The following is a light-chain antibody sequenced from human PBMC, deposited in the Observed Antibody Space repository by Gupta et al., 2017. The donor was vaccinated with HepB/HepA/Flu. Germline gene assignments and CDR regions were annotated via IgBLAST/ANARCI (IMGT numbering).Light chain of an antibody. V-gene: IGKV2-28*01. Sequence: DIVMTLSPLSLPVTPGEAASISCRSSQSLLHSNGYTYLDWYLQKPGQSPQLLIYLGSNRASGVPDRFSGSGSGTDFTLKISRVEAEDVGVYYCMQALQTPPTFGQGTKVEIK. CDR1: QSLLHSNGYTY. J-gene: IGKJ1*01. CDR3: MQALQTPPT. CDR2: LGS.